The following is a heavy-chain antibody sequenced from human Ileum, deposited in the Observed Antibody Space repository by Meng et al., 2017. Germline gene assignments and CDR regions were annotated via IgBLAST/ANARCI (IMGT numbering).Heavy chain of an antibody. CDR2: IYYSGAT. D-gene: IGHD3-16*01. Sequence: QVQLQESGPGLVKPSETLSLPCTVPGGSIRSTSNYWDWVRQSPGTRLEWIGSIYYSGATYYNPSLKSRVTMSVDTSKNQFSLRLSSVTAADTAVYFCARRVHDGRHYHYFDYWGQGALVTVSS. CDR3: ARRVHDGRHYHYFDY. J-gene: IGHJ4*02. CDR1: GGSIRSTSNY. V-gene: IGHV4-39*01.